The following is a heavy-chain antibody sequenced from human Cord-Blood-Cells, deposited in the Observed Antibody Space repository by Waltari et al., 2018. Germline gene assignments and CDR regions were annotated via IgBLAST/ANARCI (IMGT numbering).Heavy chain of an antibody. D-gene: IGHD1-26*01. V-gene: IGHV3-33*01. CDR3: ARDDHVGADAFDI. Sequence: QVQLVESGGGVVQPGRSLRLSCAASGFTFSSYGMHWVRQAPGKWLECVAVIWYDGSNKYYADSVKGRFTISRDNSKNTLYLQMNSLRAEDTAVYYCARDDHVGADAFDIWGQGTMVTVSS. CDR1: GFTFSSYG. CDR2: IWYDGSNK. J-gene: IGHJ3*02.